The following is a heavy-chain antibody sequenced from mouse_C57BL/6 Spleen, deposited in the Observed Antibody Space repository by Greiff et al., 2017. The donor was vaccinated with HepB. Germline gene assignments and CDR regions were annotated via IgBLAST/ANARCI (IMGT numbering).Heavy chain of an antibody. CDR2: IYPGDGDT. V-gene: IGHV1-82*01. CDR3: ARSGGSWAMDY. J-gene: IGHJ4*01. CDR1: GYAFSSSW. D-gene: IGHD1-1*02. Sequence: VQRVESGPELVKPGASVKISCKASGYAFSSSWMNWVKQRPGKGLEWIGRIYPGDGDTNYNGKFKGKATLTADKSSSTAYMQLSSLTSEDSAVYFCARSGGSWAMDYWGQGTSVTVSS.